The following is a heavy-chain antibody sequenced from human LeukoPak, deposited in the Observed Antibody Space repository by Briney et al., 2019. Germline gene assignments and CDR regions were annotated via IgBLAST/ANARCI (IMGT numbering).Heavy chain of an antibody. J-gene: IGHJ3*02. CDR3: ARDRVPSSGYYYEGHDAFDI. CDR2: IYTSGST. V-gene: IGHV4-4*07. CDR1: GGSISSYY. Sequence: SETLSLTCTVSGGSISSYYWSWIRQPAGKGPEWIGRIYTSGSTNYNPSLKSRVTMSVDTSKNQFSLKLSSVTAADTAVYYCARDRVPSSGYYYEGHDAFDIWGQGTMVTVSS. D-gene: IGHD3-22*01.